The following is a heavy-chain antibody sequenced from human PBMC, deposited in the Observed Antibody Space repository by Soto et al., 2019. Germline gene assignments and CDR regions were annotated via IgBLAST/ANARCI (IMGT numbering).Heavy chain of an antibody. CDR2: IIPIFGTA. D-gene: IGHD5-12*01. CDR3: ARDIRKYSGYDSGY. V-gene: IGHV1-69*13. Sequence: GASVKVSCKASGGTFSSYAISWVRQAPGQGLEWMGGIIPIFGTANYAQKFQGRVTITADESTSTAYMELSSLRSEDTAVYYCARDIRKYSGYDSGYWGQGTLVTVSS. CDR1: GGTFSSYA. J-gene: IGHJ4*02.